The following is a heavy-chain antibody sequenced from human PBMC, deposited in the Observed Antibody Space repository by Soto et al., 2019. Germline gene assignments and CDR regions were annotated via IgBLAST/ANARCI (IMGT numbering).Heavy chain of an antibody. CDR1: GGSFSGYY. J-gene: IGHJ5*02. CDR2: INHSGST. D-gene: IGHD2-2*01. V-gene: IGHV4-34*01. Sequence: SETLSLTCAVYGGSFSGYYWSWIRQPPGKGLEWIGEINHSGSTNYNPSLKSRVTISVDTSKNQFSLKLSSVTAADTAVYYCARGAYCSSTSCYEQKYNWFDPWGQGTLVIVSS. CDR3: ARGAYCSSTSCYEQKYNWFDP.